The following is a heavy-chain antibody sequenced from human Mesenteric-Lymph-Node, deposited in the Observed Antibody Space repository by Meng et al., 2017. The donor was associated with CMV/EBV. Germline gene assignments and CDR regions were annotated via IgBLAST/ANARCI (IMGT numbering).Heavy chain of an antibody. Sequence: SETLSLTCTVSDGSISSSDYYWAWIRQPPGKGLEWIGNVYYSGSTYYSPSLKSRVTISLDTSNNQFSLKLTSVTAADTAVYYCAMKDYWGQGTLVTVSS. CDR2: VYYSGST. CDR1: DGSISSSDYY. V-gene: IGHV4-39*07. J-gene: IGHJ4*02. CDR3: AMKDY.